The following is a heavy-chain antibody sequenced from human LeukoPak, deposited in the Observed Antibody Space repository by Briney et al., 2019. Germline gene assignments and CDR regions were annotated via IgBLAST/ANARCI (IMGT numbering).Heavy chain of an antibody. Sequence: ASVKVSCKASGYTFTSYGISWVRQATGQGLEWMGWISAYNGNTNYAQKLQGRVTMTTDTSTSTAYMELRSLRSDDTAVYYCARGDIVVLPAESENYYYYMDVWGKGTTVTVSS. CDR1: GYTFTSYG. CDR2: ISAYNGNT. CDR3: ARGDIVVLPAESENYYYYMDV. J-gene: IGHJ6*03. V-gene: IGHV1-18*01. D-gene: IGHD2-2*01.